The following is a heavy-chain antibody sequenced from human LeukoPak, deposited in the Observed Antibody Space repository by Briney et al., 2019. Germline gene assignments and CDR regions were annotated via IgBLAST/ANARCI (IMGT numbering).Heavy chain of an antibody. D-gene: IGHD3-3*01. Sequence: ASVKVSCKASGYSFTSYGISWVRQAPGQGLEWMGWISAYNGNTNYAQKLQGRVTMTTDTSTSTAYMELRSLRSDDTAVYYCARETDSYDFWSGYYSEGYFDYWGQGTLVTVSS. CDR3: ARETDSYDFWSGYYSEGYFDY. CDR1: GYSFTSYG. CDR2: ISAYNGNT. V-gene: IGHV1-18*01. J-gene: IGHJ4*02.